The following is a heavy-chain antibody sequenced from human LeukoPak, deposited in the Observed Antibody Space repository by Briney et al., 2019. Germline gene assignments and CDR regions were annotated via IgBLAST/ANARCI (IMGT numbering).Heavy chain of an antibody. J-gene: IGHJ4*02. V-gene: IGHV3-21*01. CDR1: GFTFSSYS. Sequence: GGSLRLSCAASGFTFSSYSMNWVRQAPGKGLEWVSSISSSSSYIYYADSVKGRFTISRDNAKNSLYLQMNSLRAEDTAVYYCAKDTRRPPSYFDYWGQGTLVTVSS. CDR3: AKDTRRPPSYFDY. CDR2: ISSSSSYI.